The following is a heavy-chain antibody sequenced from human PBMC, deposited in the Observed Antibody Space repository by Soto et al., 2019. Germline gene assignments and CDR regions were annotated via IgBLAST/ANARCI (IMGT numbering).Heavy chain of an antibody. Sequence: SVKVSCKASGGFNNYAVSWVRQAPGQGREWMGITIPELGTSNYAQRLQGRVTITVDKATNTAYLNLTTLTSEDTAIYYCARTSMTRIDYWGQGTLVTVSS. CDR3: ARTSMTRIDY. J-gene: IGHJ4*02. CDR1: GGFNNYA. V-gene: IGHV1-69*04. D-gene: IGHD4-17*01. CDR2: TIPELGTS.